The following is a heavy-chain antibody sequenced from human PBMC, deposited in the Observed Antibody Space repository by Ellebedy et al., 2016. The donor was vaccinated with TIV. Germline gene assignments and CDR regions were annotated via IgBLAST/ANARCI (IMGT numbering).Heavy chain of an antibody. CDR2: INPNSGGT. Sequence: ASVKVSXXASGYTFTGYYMHWVRQAPGQGLEWMGWINPNSGGTNYAQKFQGRVTMTRDTSISTAYMELSSLRSDDTAVYYCARAEWEVGPAFDIWGQGTMVTVSS. CDR3: ARAEWEVGPAFDI. D-gene: IGHD1-26*01. V-gene: IGHV1-2*02. J-gene: IGHJ3*02. CDR1: GYTFTGYY.